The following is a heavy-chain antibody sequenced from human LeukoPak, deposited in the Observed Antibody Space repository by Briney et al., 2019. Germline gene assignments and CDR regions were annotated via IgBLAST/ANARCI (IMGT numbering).Heavy chain of an antibody. Sequence: PGRSLRLSCAASGFTYSHYGMHWVRQAPGKGLEWVAVIWSDGTEKYYGDAVKGRFTISRDNSRNTLYLQMNSLGGEDTAVYYCAKDAQRGFDYSNSLEYWGQGTLVTVSS. D-gene: IGHD4-11*01. CDR2: IWSDGTEK. CDR3: AKDAQRGFDYSNSLEY. J-gene: IGHJ4*02. CDR1: GFTYSHYG. V-gene: IGHV3-33*06.